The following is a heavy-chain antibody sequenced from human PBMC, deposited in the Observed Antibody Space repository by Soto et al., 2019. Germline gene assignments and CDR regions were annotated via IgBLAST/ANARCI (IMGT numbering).Heavy chain of an antibody. D-gene: IGHD3-10*01. J-gene: IGHJ6*02. CDR1: GYTFTGYY. CDR3: ARDSGRVLLVRYSYYGMDV. V-gene: IGHV1-2*02. Sequence: ASVKVSCKASGYTFTGYYMHWVRQAPGQGLEWMGWINPNSGGTNYAQKFQGRVTMTRDTSISTAYMELSRLRSDDTAVYYCARDSGRVLLVRYSYYGMDVWGQGTTVTVSS. CDR2: INPNSGGT.